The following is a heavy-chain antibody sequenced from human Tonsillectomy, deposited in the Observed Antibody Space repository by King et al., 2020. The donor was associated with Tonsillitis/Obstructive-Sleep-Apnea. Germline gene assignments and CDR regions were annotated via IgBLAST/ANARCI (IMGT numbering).Heavy chain of an antibody. CDR3: ARVTYYYGSGSYYDY. Sequence: VQLQQWGAGLLKPSETLSLTCAVYGGSFSGYYWSWIRQPPGKGLEWIGEINHSGSTNYNPSLKRRVTISVDTSKNQFSLKLSSVTAADTAVYYCARVTYYYGSGSYYDYWGQGTLVTVSS. D-gene: IGHD3-10*01. J-gene: IGHJ4*02. CDR1: GGSFSGYY. V-gene: IGHV4-34*01. CDR2: INHSGST.